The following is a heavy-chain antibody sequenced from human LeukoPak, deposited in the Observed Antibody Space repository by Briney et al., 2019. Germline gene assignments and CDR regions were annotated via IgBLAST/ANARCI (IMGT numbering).Heavy chain of an antibody. V-gene: IGHV1-8*03. CDR2: MNPNSGNT. CDR1: GYTFTSYD. CDR3: ASSWEPELPHDACDI. J-gene: IGHJ3*02. Sequence: GASVKVSCKASGYTFTSYDINWVRQATGQGLEWRGWMNPNSGNTGYAQKFQGRVTITRNTSISTAYMELSSLRSEDTAVYYCASSWEPELPHDACDIWGQGTMVTVSS. D-gene: IGHD1-26*01.